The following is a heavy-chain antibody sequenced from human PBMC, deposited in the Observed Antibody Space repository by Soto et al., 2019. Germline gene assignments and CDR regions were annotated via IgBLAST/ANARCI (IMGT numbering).Heavy chain of an antibody. Sequence: GGSLSLSCAASGFTFNICAMTCGVQAPGKRLEWVSAISRYGDITYYTDSVEGRFTISRDNSKNTLYLQMNSLRAEDTAVYYCAKDRYLDHDSRGYLFDNWGQGTLVTVSS. D-gene: IGHD3-22*01. V-gene: IGHV3-23*01. CDR1: GFTFNICA. CDR3: AKDRYLDHDSRGYLFDN. J-gene: IGHJ4*02. CDR2: ISRYGDIT.